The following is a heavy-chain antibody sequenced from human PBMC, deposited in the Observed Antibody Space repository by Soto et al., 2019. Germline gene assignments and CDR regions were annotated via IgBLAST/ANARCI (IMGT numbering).Heavy chain of an antibody. CDR2: INPNSGGT. V-gene: IGHV1-2*04. Sequence: ASVKVSCKASGYTFTGYYMHWVRQAPGQGLEWMGWINPNSGGTNYAQKFQGWVTMTRDTSISTAYMELSRLRSDDTAVYYCARDLGIAAAGNYYYYYYGMDVWGQGTTVTVSS. D-gene: IGHD6-13*01. CDR1: GYTFTGYY. J-gene: IGHJ6*02. CDR3: ARDLGIAAAGNYYYYYYGMDV.